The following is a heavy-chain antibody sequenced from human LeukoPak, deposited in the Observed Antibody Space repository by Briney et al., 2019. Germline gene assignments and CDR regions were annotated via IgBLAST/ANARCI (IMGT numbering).Heavy chain of an antibody. CDR1: GFTFSSYS. CDR2: ISSSSSTI. D-gene: IGHD5-12*01. V-gene: IGHV3-48*01. J-gene: IGHJ4*02. Sequence: PGGSLRLSCAASGFTFSSYSMNWVRQAPGKGLEWVSYISSSSSTIYYADSVKGRFTISRDNSKNTLYLHMNSLRAEDTAMYYCANLPRGPTGYIGYGGEDYWGQGTLVTVSS. CDR3: ANLPRGPTGYIGYGGEDY.